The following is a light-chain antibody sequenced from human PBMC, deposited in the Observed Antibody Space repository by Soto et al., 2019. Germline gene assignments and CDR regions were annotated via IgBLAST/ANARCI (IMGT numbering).Light chain of an antibody. CDR2: DAF. V-gene: IGKV1-5*01. J-gene: IGKJ4*01. CDR3: KQYLDYPLT. Sequence: IQRSQTHTTLSATVGDSVSITCRHRRNVRTWLAWYQQKRGRATEFLIYDAFILDRRGPSRFSVSLSRTELTITIRNLQPDGVATTYCKQYLDYPLTYGGRATVDIK. CDR1: RNVRTW.